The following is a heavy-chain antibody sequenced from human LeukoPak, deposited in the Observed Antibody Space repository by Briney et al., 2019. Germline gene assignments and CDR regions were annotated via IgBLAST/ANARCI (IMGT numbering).Heavy chain of an antibody. Sequence: ASVKVSCKASGYTFTGCYMHWVRQAPGQGLEWMGWINPNSGGTNYAQKFQGRVTMTRDTSISTAYMELSRLGSDDTAVYYCATGRGSGSYSLDAFDIWGQGTMVTVSS. J-gene: IGHJ3*02. CDR3: ATGRGSGSYSLDAFDI. CDR2: INPNSGGT. D-gene: IGHD1-26*01. CDR1: GYTFTGCY. V-gene: IGHV1-2*02.